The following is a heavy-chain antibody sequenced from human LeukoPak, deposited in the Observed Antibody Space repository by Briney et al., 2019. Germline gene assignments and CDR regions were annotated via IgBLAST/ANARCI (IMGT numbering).Heavy chain of an antibody. CDR2: IYYSGGT. Sequence: SETLSLTCTVSGGSISSYYWSWIRQPPGKGLEWIGYIYYSGGTNYNPSLKSRVTISVDTSKNQFSLKLSSVTAADTAVYYCARSDIWGSYRFLDYWGQGALITVSS. CDR3: ARSDIWGSYRFLDY. D-gene: IGHD3-16*02. CDR1: GGSISSYY. V-gene: IGHV4-59*08. J-gene: IGHJ4*02.